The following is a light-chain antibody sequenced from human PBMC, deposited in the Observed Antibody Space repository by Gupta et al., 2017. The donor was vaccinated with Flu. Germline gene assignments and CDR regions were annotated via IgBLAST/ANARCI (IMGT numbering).Light chain of an antibody. J-gene: IGLJ3*02. CDR1: TGPVTSDYY. CDR2: STN. Sequence: QTVVTQEPSLTVSPGGTVTLTCVSSTGPVTSDYYPNWFQQKPGQAPRALIHSTNKKHSWTPARFSGSLLGGKAALTLSGVQPEDEAEYHCLRCYNDGQSNWVFGGGTKLTVL. CDR3: LRCYNDGQSNWV. V-gene: IGLV7-43*01.